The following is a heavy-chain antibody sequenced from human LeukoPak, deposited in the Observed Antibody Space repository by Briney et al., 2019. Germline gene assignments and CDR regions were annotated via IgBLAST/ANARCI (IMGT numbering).Heavy chain of an antibody. J-gene: IGHJ4*02. V-gene: IGHV3-30*19. Sequence: GGSLRLSCAASRFTFSSYGMHWVRQAPGKGLEWVAVISYDGSNKYYADSVKGRFTISRDNSKNTLYLQMNSLRAEDTAVYYCARDAGLSFDYWGQGTLVTVSS. CDR3: ARDAGLSFDY. D-gene: IGHD5-12*01. CDR2: ISYDGSNK. CDR1: RFTFSSYG.